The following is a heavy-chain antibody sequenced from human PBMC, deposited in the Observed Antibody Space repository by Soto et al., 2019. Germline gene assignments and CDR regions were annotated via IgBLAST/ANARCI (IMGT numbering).Heavy chain of an antibody. CDR1: GFTFSSYA. CDR2: ISGSGGST. J-gene: IGHJ4*02. Sequence: GGSLRLSCAASGFTFSSYAMSWVRQAPGKVLEWVSAISGSGGSTYYADSVKGRFTISRDNSKNTLYLQMNSLRAEDTAVYYCAKSGGRDYSSGYLSLAFDYWGQGTLVTVSS. V-gene: IGHV3-23*01. CDR3: AKSGGRDYSSGYLSLAFDY. D-gene: IGHD3-22*01.